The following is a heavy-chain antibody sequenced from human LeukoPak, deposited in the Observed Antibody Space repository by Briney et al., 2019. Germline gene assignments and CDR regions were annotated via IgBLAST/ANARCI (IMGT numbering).Heavy chain of an antibody. CDR1: GGSFSGYY. CDR2: INHSGST. D-gene: IGHD6-19*01. J-gene: IGHJ3*02. V-gene: IGHV4-34*01. CDR3: ARSRFVAVAGRHAFDI. Sequence: SETLSLTCAVYGGSFSGYYWSWIRQPPGKGLEWIGEINHSGSTNYNPSLKSRVTISVDTSKNQFSLKLNSVTAADTAVYYCARSRFVAVAGRHAFDIWGQGTMVTVSS.